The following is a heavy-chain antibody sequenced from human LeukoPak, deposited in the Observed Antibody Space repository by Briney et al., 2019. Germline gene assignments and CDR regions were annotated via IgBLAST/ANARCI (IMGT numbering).Heavy chain of an antibody. CDR3: ARDPPRVAALNNWFDP. CDR1: GYTFTSYD. Sequence: ASVKVSCKASGYTFTSYDINWVRQATGQGLEWMGWMNPNSGNTGYAQKFQGRVTMTRNTSISTACMELSSLRSEDTAVYYCARDPPRVAALNNWFDPWGQGTLVTVSS. V-gene: IGHV1-8*01. CDR2: MNPNSGNT. D-gene: IGHD3-3*02. J-gene: IGHJ5*02.